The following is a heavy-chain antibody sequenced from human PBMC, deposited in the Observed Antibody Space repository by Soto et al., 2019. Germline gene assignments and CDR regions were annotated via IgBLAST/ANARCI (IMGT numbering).Heavy chain of an antibody. CDR3: AQGVNYDTSGYFFGY. CDR2: ISGSGTTT. J-gene: IGHJ4*02. Sequence: GGSLRLSCATSGFTFSSYSMSWVRQAPGEGLEWVSTISGSGTTTKYADSVKGRFTISRDNSKNTLHLQMNSLRAEDTAVYYCAQGVNYDTSGYFFGYWGQGTLVTVSS. D-gene: IGHD3-22*01. CDR1: GFTFSSYS. V-gene: IGHV3-23*01.